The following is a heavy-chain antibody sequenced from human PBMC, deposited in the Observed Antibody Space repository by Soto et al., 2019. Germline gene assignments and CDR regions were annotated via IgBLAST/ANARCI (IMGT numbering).Heavy chain of an antibody. Sequence: SSETLSLTCTVSGGSISSYYWSWIRQPPGKGLEWIGYIYYSGSTNYNPSLKSRVTISVDTSKNQFSLKLSSVTAADTAVYYCARVRGNYYDSSGYYSGEYYFDYWGQGTLVTVS. V-gene: IGHV4-59*01. CDR3: ARVRGNYYDSSGYYSGEYYFDY. J-gene: IGHJ4*02. CDR1: GGSISSYY. D-gene: IGHD3-22*01. CDR2: IYYSGST.